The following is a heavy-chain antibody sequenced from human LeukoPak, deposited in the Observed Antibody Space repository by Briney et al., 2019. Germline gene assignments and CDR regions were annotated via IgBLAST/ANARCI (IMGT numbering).Heavy chain of an antibody. Sequence: SGPALVKPTQTLTLTCTFSGFSLSTREMCVAWTRQPPGKALEWLARIDWDDDKFYSTSLKTRLTISKDTSKNQVVLTMTNMDPVDTATYYCARMTPDSPSFDYWGQGTLVTVSS. D-gene: IGHD2-21*01. CDR3: ARMTPDSPSFDY. J-gene: IGHJ4*02. CDR1: GFSLSTREMC. CDR2: IDWDDDK. V-gene: IGHV2-70*17.